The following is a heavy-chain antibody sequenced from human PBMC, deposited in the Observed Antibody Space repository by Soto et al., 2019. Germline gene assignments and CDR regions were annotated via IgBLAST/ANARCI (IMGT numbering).Heavy chain of an antibody. CDR3: ARGRYCSGISCYVFDS. Sequence: QVQLQESGPGLVKPSETLSLTCTVSGGSISNSYWGWIRQSPGKGLEWIGHLSYSWGNNYNPSLKSRVTIFGDTSKNQVSLQVRSVTSADTAVYYCARGRYCSGISCYVFDSWGQGALVTVSS. V-gene: IGHV4-59*01. D-gene: IGHD2-15*01. J-gene: IGHJ5*01. CDR2: LSYSWGN. CDR1: GGSISNSY.